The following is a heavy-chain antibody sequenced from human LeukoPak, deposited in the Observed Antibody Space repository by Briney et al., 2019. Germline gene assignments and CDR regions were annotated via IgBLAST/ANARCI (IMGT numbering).Heavy chain of an antibody. CDR2: IIPNSGGT. CDR3: ARSRAGLDAFDI. Sequence: ASVKVSCKASGYTFTGYYIHWVRQAPGQGLEWMGWIIPNSGGTNYAQKFQGRVTMTRDTSTSTAYMELSRLRSDDTAVYYCARSRAGLDAFDIWGQGTMVTVSS. J-gene: IGHJ3*02. D-gene: IGHD6-19*01. CDR1: GYTFTGYY. V-gene: IGHV1-2*02.